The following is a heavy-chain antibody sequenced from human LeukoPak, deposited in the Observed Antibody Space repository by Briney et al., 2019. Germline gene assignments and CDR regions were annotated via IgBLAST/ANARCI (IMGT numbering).Heavy chain of an antibody. D-gene: IGHD1-1*01. Sequence: ASVKVSCKASGYTFTSYDINWVRQAPGQGLEWMGWMNPNSGNTGYAQKFQGRVTITRNTSISTAYMELSSLRSGDTAVYYCAREAGTDAFDIWGQGTMVTVSS. J-gene: IGHJ3*02. V-gene: IGHV1-8*03. CDR3: AREAGTDAFDI. CDR1: GYTFTSYD. CDR2: MNPNSGNT.